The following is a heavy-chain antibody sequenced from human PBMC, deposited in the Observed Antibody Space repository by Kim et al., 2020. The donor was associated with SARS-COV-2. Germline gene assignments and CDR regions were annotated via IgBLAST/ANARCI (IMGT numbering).Heavy chain of an antibody. D-gene: IGHD3-9*01. J-gene: IGHJ6*01. Sequence: GGSLRLSCAASGFTFSGYAMNWVRQAPGKGLEWVSCISSSGGTTYYADSVKGRFTISRDNAKNTLYLQMNILRADDTAVYYCARAGFVWLWISYGMDVWG. CDR1: GFTFSGYA. CDR3: ARAGFVWLWISYGMDV. CDR2: ISSSGGTT. V-gene: IGHV3-48*03.